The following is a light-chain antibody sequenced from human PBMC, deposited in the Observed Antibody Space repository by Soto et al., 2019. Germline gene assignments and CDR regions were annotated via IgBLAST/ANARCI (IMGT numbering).Light chain of an antibody. CDR2: GAS. V-gene: IGKV3-15*01. CDR1: QSVSSN. Sequence: EIVMTQSPATLSVSPGERATLSCRASQSVSSNFAWYQQKPGQAPRLLIYGASTRATGIPARFSGSGSGPEFTLTISSLQSEDFAVYYCQQYNNWPLAFGQGTKVEIK. CDR3: QQYNNWPLA. J-gene: IGKJ1*01.